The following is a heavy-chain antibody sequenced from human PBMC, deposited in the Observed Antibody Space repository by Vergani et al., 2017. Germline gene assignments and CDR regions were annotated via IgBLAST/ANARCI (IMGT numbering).Heavy chain of an antibody. CDR1: GFTFSSYG. CDR2: IRYDGSNK. Sequence: QVQLVESGGGVVQPGGSLRLSCAASGFTFSSYGMHWVRQAPGKGLEWVAFIRYDGSNKYYADSVKGRFTISRDNSKNTPYLQMNSLRAEDTAVYYCAKASRSVVMWYYGMDVWGQGTTVTVSS. V-gene: IGHV3-30*02. J-gene: IGHJ6*02. D-gene: IGHD3-22*01. CDR3: AKASRSVVMWYYGMDV.